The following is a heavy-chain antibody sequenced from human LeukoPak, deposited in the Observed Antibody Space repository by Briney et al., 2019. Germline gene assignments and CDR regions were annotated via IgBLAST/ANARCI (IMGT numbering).Heavy chain of an antibody. CDR3: ARGLKLEWLLFNPTHFDY. D-gene: IGHD3-3*01. J-gene: IGHJ4*02. Sequence: SETLSLTCAVSGGSISSNNWWSWVRQPPGKGLEWIGEIYHSGSTNYNPSLKSRVTISVDKSNNQFSLKLSSVTAADTAVYYCARGLKLEWLLFNPTHFDYWGQGTLVTVSS. V-gene: IGHV4-4*02. CDR1: GGSISSNNW. CDR2: IYHSGST.